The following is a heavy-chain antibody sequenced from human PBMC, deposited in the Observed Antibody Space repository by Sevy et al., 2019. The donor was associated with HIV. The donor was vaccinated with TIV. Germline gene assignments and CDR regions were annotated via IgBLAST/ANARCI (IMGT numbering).Heavy chain of an antibody. J-gene: IGHJ4*02. V-gene: IGHV3-23*01. CDR3: AKNLRGKYLEGYFDY. CDR2: IGSGGTT. D-gene: IGHD1-20*01. Sequence: GGSLRLSCTASGFTFNTYAMSWVRRAPGKGLEWVSAIGSGGTTYYVDSVKGRFTISRDNSKTTLYLQMNSRRVDDTAVYYCAKNLRGKYLEGYFDYWGQGILVTVSS. CDR1: GFTFNTYA.